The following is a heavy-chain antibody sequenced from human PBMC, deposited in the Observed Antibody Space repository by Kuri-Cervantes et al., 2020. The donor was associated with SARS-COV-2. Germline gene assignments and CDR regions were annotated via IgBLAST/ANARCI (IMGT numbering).Heavy chain of an antibody. Sequence: LSLTCAASRFPFSSYGMHWVRQAPGKGLEWVAVISYDGSNKYYADSVKGRFTISRDNSKNTLYLQINSLRAEDTAVYYCAKSFLTAGSFSYWGQGTLVTVSS. CDR2: ISYDGSNK. J-gene: IGHJ4*02. V-gene: IGHV3-30*18. CDR1: RFPFSSYG. D-gene: IGHD6-13*01. CDR3: AKSFLTAGSFSY.